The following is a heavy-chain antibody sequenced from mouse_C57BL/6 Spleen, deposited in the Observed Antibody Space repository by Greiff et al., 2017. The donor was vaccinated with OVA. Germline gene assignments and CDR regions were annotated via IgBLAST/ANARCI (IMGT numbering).Heavy chain of an antibody. D-gene: IGHD2-3*01. CDR2: IKSKSSNYAK. J-gene: IGHJ4*01. Sequence: VQLVESGGGLVQPKGSLKLSCAASGFTFNTYSMHWVRQAPGKGVEWVARIKSKSSNYAKYYADSVKDRFTISRDDSQSMLYLQMNNLKTEDTAMYYCVRDGYYPCDYWGQGTSVTVSS. CDR3: VRDGYYPCDY. CDR1: GFTFNTYS. V-gene: IGHV10-3*01.